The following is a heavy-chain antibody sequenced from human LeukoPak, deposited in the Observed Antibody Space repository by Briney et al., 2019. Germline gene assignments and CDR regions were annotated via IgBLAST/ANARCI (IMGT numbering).Heavy chain of an antibody. D-gene: IGHD3-22*01. Sequence: GESLQISCKGSGYSFTTYWIGWVRQMPGKGLEWMGIIYPGDSDTRYSPSFQGQVTISADKSISTAYLQWGSLKASDTAMYYCASCHDSSGYYYAGFDIWGQGTMVTVSS. CDR1: GYSFTTYW. J-gene: IGHJ3*02. CDR3: ASCHDSSGYYYAGFDI. V-gene: IGHV5-51*01. CDR2: IYPGDSDT.